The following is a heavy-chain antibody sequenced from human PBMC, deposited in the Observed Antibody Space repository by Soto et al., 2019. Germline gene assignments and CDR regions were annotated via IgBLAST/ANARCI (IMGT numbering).Heavy chain of an antibody. CDR3: AHAYGGTSWPNDAFDV. D-gene: IGHD2-2*01. CDR2: IYWDDDK. Sequence: QITLKESGPTLVKPTQTLTLTCTFSGFSLSADGVGVGWIRQPPGKALEWLALIYWDDDKRYRPSLKSRLTITKDTSKNQVALTMTHMDPVDTATYYCAHAYGGTSWPNDAFDVWGQGTVVTVSS. V-gene: IGHV2-5*02. CDR1: GFSLSADGVG. J-gene: IGHJ3*01.